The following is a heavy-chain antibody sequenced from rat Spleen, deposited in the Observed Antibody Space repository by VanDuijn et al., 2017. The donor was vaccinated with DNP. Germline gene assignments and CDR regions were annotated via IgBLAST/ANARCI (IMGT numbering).Heavy chain of an antibody. CDR1: AYSITTNY. Sequence: EVQLQESGPGLVKPSQSLSLTCSVTAYSITTNYWGWIRKFPGNKMEWVGHISYRSSTTYNPSLKSRISIIRDTSKNQFFLQLNSVTAEDTATYYCARWNIGTSTLDYWGQGVMVTVSS. J-gene: IGHJ2*01. D-gene: IGHD1-5*01. CDR3: ARWNIGTSTLDY. V-gene: IGHV3-1*01. CDR2: ISYRSST.